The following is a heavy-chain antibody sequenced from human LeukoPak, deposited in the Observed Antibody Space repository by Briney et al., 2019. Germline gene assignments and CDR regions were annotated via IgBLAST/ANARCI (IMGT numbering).Heavy chain of an antibody. D-gene: IGHD3-10*01. Sequence: SETLSLTCTLSGGSISSGDYYWSWIRQPAGKGLEWIGYIYYSGSTYYNPSLKSRVTISVDTSKNQFSLKLSSVTAADSAVYYCARGHYGSGSYYSRGGYFDYWGQGTLVTVSS. CDR3: ARGHYGSGSYYSRGGYFDY. CDR2: IYYSGST. V-gene: IGHV4-30-4*08. CDR1: GGSISSGDYY. J-gene: IGHJ4*02.